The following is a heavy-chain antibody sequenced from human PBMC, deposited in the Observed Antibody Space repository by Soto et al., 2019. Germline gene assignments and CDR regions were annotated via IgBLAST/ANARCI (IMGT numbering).Heavy chain of an antibody. CDR2: IIPFLGIT. Sequence: QVQLVQSGAEVKQPGSSVKVSCKASGGTFSSYTISWVRQAPGQGLEWMGRIIPFLGITNYAQKFQGRVTITADKSTSTAYMELSSLRSEGTAVYLCARASYGDSPLDYWGQGTLVTVSS. CDR3: ARASYGDSPLDY. J-gene: IGHJ4*02. V-gene: IGHV1-69*02. CDR1: GGTFSSYT. D-gene: IGHD4-17*01.